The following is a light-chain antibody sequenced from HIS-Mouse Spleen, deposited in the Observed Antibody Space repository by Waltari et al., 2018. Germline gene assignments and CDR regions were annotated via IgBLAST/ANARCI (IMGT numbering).Light chain of an antibody. CDR3: SSYTSSSTF. Sequence: QSALTQPASVSGSPGQSITISCTGTSSDVGGYNYVSWYQQHPGKAPKLMIYGVSNRPAWCSNRFSGSKAGNTASLTISGLQAEDEADYYCSSYTSSSTFFGTGTKVTVL. CDR2: GVS. V-gene: IGLV2-14*01. CDR1: SSDVGGYNY. J-gene: IGLJ1*01.